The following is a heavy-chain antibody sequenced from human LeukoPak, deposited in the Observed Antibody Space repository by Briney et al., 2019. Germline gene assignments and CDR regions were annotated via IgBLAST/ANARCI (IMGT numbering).Heavy chain of an antibody. J-gene: IGHJ6*03. V-gene: IGHV3-7*01. CDR2: IKQDGSEK. CDR3: ARALGDYYYYYMDV. CDR1: GFTFSSYW. D-gene: IGHD7-27*01. Sequence: GGSLRLSCAAFGFTFSSYWMSWVRQAPGKGLEWVANIKQDGSEKYYVDSVKGRFTISRDNAKNSLYLQMNSLRAEDTAVYYCARALGDYYYYYMDVWGKGTTVTVSS.